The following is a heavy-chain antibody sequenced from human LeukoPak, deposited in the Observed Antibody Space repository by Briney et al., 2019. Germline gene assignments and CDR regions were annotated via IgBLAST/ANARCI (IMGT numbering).Heavy chain of an antibody. CDR3: ISEEELNYFDY. CDR1: GFTFSSYA. J-gene: IGHJ4*02. D-gene: IGHD1-7*01. CDR2: ISGSGGST. Sequence: GGSLRLSCADSGFTFSSYAMRWVRQAPGKGLEWVSAISGSGGSTYYADSVKGRFTISRDNSKNTLYLQMNSLRAEDTAVYYCISEEELNYFDYWGQGTLVTVSS. V-gene: IGHV3-23*01.